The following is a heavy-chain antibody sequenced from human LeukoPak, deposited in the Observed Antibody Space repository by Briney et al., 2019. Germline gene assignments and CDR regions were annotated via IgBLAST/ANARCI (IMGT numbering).Heavy chain of an antibody. CDR2: INHSGST. V-gene: IGHV4-34*01. CDR1: GGSFSGYY. CDR3: ARTYYDFWSGYFSWFDP. Sequence: SETLSLTCAVYGGSFSGYYWSWIRQPPGKGLEWIGEINHSGSTDYNPSLKSRVTISVDTSKNQFSLKLSSVTAADTAVYYCARTYYDFWSGYFSWFDPWGQGTLVTVSS. D-gene: IGHD3-3*01. J-gene: IGHJ5*02.